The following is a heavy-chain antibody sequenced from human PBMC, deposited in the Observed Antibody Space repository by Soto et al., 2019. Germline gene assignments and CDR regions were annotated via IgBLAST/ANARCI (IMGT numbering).Heavy chain of an antibody. Sequence: QVQLQESGPGLVKPSETLSLTCTVSGGSVSSGTYYGSWIRQPPGKGLEWIGYISYSGSTDYNPSLKSRVTISVDTSKNQFSLKLNSVTAADTAVYYCAREWSYFDYWGQGTLVTVSS. D-gene: IGHD2-8*01. CDR3: AREWSYFDY. CDR2: ISYSGST. J-gene: IGHJ4*02. CDR1: GGSVSSGTYY. V-gene: IGHV4-61*01.